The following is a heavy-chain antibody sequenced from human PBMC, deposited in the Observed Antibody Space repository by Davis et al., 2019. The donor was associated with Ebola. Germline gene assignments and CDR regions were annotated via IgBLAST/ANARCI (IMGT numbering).Heavy chain of an antibody. CDR1: GFTFSSHA. CDR3: ARGASSGWSVDY. V-gene: IGHV3-30-3*01. J-gene: IGHJ4*02. Sequence: LTCAAPGFTFSSHAIHRVRQAPGKGLEWVAVISYDGSNKYYADSVKGRFTIPRDNSKNTLYLQMNSLRAEDTAVYYCARGASSGWSVDYWGQGTLVTVSS. D-gene: IGHD6-19*01. CDR2: ISYDGSNK.